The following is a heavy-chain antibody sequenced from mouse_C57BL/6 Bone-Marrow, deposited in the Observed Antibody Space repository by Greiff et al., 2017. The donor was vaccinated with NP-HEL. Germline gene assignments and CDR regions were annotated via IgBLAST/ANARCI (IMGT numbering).Heavy chain of an antibody. CDR2: IDPSDSYT. D-gene: IGHD1-1*01. J-gene: IGHJ2*01. V-gene: IGHV1-69*01. Sequence: VQLQQPGAELVMPGASVKLSCKASGYTFTSSWMHWVKQRPGQGLEWIGEIDPSDSYTNYNQKFKGKSTLTVDKSSSTAYMQLSSLTSEDSAVYYCARFHGSSYFDYWGQGTTLTVSS. CDR3: ARFHGSSYFDY. CDR1: GYTFTSSW.